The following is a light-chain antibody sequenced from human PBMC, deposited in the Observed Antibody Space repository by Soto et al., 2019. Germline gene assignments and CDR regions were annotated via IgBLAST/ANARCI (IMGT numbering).Light chain of an antibody. CDR3: MQALQTPRT. CDR2: DAS. CDR1: LNSR. V-gene: IGKV1-5*01. Sequence: LNSRLAWYQQKPGKAPKLLIFDASTLQSGVSSRFRGSGSATEFSLIINDLQPEDVGVYYCMQALQTPRTFGQGTKVDI. J-gene: IGKJ1*01.